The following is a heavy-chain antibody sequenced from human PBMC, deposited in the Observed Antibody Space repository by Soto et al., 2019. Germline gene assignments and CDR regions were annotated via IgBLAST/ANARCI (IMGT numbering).Heavy chain of an antibody. CDR1: GFTFSNAW. D-gene: IGHD5-12*01. CDR2: IESKTDGGTT. V-gene: IGHV3-15*04. J-gene: IGHJ4*02. CDR3: TTDGTQWLPDFDY. Sequence: EVQLVESGGGLVKPGGSLRLSCAASGFTFSNAWMSWVRQAPGKGLEWVGRIESKTDGGTTDYAAPVKGRFTISRDDSKNTLYLQMNSLKTEDTAVYYCTTDGTQWLPDFDYWGQGTLVTVSS.